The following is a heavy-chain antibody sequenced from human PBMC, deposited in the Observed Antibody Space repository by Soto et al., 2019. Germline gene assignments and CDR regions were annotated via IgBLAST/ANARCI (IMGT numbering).Heavy chain of an antibody. CDR2: ISGSGAMT. CDR1: GFSFNNYV. J-gene: IGHJ4*02. CDR3: AKDNGGWTAQTHFDY. D-gene: IGHD6-19*01. V-gene: IGHV3-23*01. Sequence: GGSLRLSCAAAGFSFNNYVMSWVRQAPGKGLQWVSSISGSGAMTYYADSVKGRFTISRDNSKSTVYLQIHSLRVEDTAVYYCAKDNGGWTAQTHFDYWGQGSRVTVSS.